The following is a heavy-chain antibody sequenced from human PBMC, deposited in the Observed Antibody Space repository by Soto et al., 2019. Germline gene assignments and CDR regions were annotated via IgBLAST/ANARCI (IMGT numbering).Heavy chain of an antibody. CDR2: INAGNGNT. V-gene: IGHV1-3*01. CDR3: ARRGQGVVPAANRTYYYYYMDV. D-gene: IGHD2-2*01. J-gene: IGHJ6*03. Sequence: ASVKVSCKAYGYTFTSYAMHWVRQAPGQRNERKGWINAGNGNTKYSQKFQGRVTITRDTSASTAYMELSSLRSEDTAVYYCARRGQGVVPAANRTYYYYYMDVWGKGTTVTVSS. CDR1: GYTFTSYA.